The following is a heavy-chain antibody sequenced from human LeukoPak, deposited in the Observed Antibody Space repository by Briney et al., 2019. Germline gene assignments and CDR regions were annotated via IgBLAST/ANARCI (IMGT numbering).Heavy chain of an antibody. Sequence: ASVKVSCKVSGYTLTELSMHWVRQAPGKGLEWMGGFDPEDGETIYAQKFQGRVTMTEDTSTDTAYMELSSLRSEDTAVYYCATGVPDITMVRGVRGAGGYYFDYWGQGTLVTVSS. CDR1: GYTLTELS. CDR2: FDPEDGET. D-gene: IGHD3-10*01. V-gene: IGHV1-24*01. J-gene: IGHJ4*02. CDR3: ATGVPDITMVRGVRGAGGYYFDY.